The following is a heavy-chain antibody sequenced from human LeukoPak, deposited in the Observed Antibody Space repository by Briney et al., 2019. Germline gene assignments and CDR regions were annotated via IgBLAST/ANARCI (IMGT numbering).Heavy chain of an antibody. D-gene: IGHD6-13*01. CDR1: GGSISSRY. Sequence: SETLSLTCTVYGGSISSRYWSWLRQSAGKGLECIGRIHSSGNTNYFSSLKSRVTMSVDTSKNQFSLKLTSVTAADTAVYYCARGHGIAAAQGGNWLDPWGQGTLVTVSS. CDR3: ARGHGIAAAQGGNWLDP. V-gene: IGHV4-4*07. CDR2: IHSSGNT. J-gene: IGHJ5*02.